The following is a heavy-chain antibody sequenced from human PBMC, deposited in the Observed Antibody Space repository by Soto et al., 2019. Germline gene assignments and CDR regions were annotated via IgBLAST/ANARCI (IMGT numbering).Heavy chain of an antibody. D-gene: IGHD7-27*01. CDR1: GFSFSISP. CDR3: ARDPKTSGGQHWAFNYFDS. CDR2: ISYDGTNK. J-gene: IGHJ4*02. V-gene: IGHV3-30-3*01. Sequence: PGGSLRLSCAASGFSFSISPMHWVRQAPGKGPEWVALISYDGTNKFYADSVKGRFTISRDNSKSTLYLQVDSLRPEDAAVYCCARDPKTSGGQHWAFNYFDSWGQGTLVTVSP.